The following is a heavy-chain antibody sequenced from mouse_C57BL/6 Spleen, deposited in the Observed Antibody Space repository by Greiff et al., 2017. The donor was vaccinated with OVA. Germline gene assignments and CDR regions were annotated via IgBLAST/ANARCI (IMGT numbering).Heavy chain of an antibody. CDR1: GYAFSSSW. Sequence: VKLMESGPELVKPGASVKISCKASGYAFSSSWMNWVKQRPGKGLEWIGRIYPGDGDTNYNGKFKGKATLTADKSSSTAYMQLSSLTSEDSAVYFCVNWDVNFDVWGTGTTVTVSS. CDR3: VNWDVNFDV. CDR2: IYPGDGDT. J-gene: IGHJ1*03. D-gene: IGHD4-1*01. V-gene: IGHV1-82*01.